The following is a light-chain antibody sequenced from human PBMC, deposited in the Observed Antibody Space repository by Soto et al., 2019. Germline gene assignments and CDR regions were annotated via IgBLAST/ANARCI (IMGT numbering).Light chain of an antibody. J-gene: IGKJ1*01. CDR1: QGIRND. CDR3: LQDYNYART. V-gene: IGKV1-6*01. Sequence: AIQMTQSPSSLSTSIGDRVIITCRASQGIRNDLGWNQQKPGKAPKLLIYAASSLQSGVPSRFSGSGFGTDFTLTISSLQPEGFATYYCLQDYNYARTFGQGTKVEI. CDR2: AAS.